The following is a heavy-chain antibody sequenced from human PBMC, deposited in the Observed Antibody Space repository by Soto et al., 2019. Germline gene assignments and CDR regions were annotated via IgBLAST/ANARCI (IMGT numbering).Heavy chain of an antibody. CDR3: AHRLNGLFYY. J-gene: IGHJ4*02. CDR1: GFSLSTSGVG. V-gene: IGHV2-5*02. Sequence: QITLKESGPTLVKPTQTLTLTCTFSGFSLSTSGVGVGWIRQPPGKALEWLALIYWDDDKRYSPSLKRRLTITKDTSKNQVILTMTNMDPVDTAKYASAHRLNGLFYYWGQGTLITVSS. CDR2: IYWDDDK. D-gene: IGHD4-17*01.